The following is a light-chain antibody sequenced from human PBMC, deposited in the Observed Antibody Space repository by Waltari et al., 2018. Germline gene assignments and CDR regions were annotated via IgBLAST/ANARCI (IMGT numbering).Light chain of an antibody. CDR3: AAWDDSLDGWV. J-gene: IGLJ3*02. V-gene: IGLV1-44*01. Sequence: QSVLTQPPSASGTPGQRGTISCSGSSSNIGSNTVNWYQQLPGTAPKLLIYSNNQRPSGVPDRFSGSKSSTSASLAISGLQSEDEADYYCAAWDDSLDGWVFGGGTKLTVL. CDR2: SNN. CDR1: SSNIGSNT.